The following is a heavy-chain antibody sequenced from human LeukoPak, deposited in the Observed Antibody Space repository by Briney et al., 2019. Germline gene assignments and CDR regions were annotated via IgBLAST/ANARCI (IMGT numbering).Heavy chain of an antibody. V-gene: IGHV4-59*01. CDR2: IYYGGST. Sequence: SETLSLTCTVSGGSISSYYWSWIRQPPGKGLEWIGYIYYGGSTNYNPSLKSRVTISVDTSKNQFSLKLSSVTAADTAVYYCARGLTGYMDVWGKGTTVTVSS. CDR3: ARGLTGYMDV. D-gene: IGHD3-9*01. J-gene: IGHJ6*03. CDR1: GGSISSYY.